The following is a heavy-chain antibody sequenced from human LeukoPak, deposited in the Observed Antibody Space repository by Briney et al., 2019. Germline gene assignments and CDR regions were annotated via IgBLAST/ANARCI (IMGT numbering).Heavy chain of an antibody. CDR2: IYPGDSDI. V-gene: IGHV5-51*01. J-gene: IGHJ4*02. Sequence: GESLKISCKGSGYSFTTYWIGWVRQLPGKGLEWMGIIYPGDSDIRYSPSFQGQVTISADKSISTAYLQWSSLKASDTAIYYCARTQESSGWDFDYWGQGTLVTVSS. D-gene: IGHD6-19*01. CDR1: GYSFTTYW. CDR3: ARTQESSGWDFDY.